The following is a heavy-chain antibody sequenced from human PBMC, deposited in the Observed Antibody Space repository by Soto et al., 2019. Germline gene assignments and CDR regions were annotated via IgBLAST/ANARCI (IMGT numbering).Heavy chain of an antibody. D-gene: IGHD2-2*01. J-gene: IGHJ5*02. CDR2: IKQDESEK. Sequence: EVQLVESGGGLVQPGGSLRLSCAASGFTFSSYWMSWVRQAPGKGLGWVAKIKQDESEKYNVDSVKGRFTISRDNAKNSLYLQMNSLRAEDTAVYYCARPYCSSTSCYFPWFDPWGQGTLVTVSS. CDR3: ARPYCSSTSCYFPWFDP. V-gene: IGHV3-7*01. CDR1: GFTFSSYW.